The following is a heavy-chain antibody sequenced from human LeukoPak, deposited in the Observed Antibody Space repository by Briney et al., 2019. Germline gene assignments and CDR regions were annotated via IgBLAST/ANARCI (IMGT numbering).Heavy chain of an antibody. CDR1: GGTFSSYA. D-gene: IGHD2-15*01. CDR2: IIPILGIA. CDR3: ARGYCSGGSCYSGTPGLFDY. V-gene: IGHV1-69*04. J-gene: IGHJ4*02. Sequence: SVKVSCKASGGTFSSYAISWVRQAPGQGLEWMGRIIPILGIANYAQKFQGRVTITADKSTSTAYMELSSLRSEDTAVYYCARGYCSGGSCYSGTPGLFDYWGQGTLVTVSS.